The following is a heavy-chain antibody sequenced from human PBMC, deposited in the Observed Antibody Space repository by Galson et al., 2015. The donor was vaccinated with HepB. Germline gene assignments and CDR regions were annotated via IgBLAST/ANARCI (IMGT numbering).Heavy chain of an antibody. Sequence: SLRLSCAASGFTFSSYAMSWVRQAPGKGLEWVSGISGGGDSTFYADSVKGRFTISRDDSKNTLYLQMNSLRAEDTAVYYCARGLLTGYYLGHAFDIWGQGTMVTVSS. CDR3: ARGLLTGYYLGHAFDI. V-gene: IGHV3-23*01. CDR2: ISGGGDST. CDR1: GFTFSSYA. D-gene: IGHD3-9*01. J-gene: IGHJ3*02.